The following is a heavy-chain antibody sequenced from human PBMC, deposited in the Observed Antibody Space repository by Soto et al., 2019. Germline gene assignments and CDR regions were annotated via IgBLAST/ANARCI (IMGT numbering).Heavy chain of an antibody. D-gene: IGHD3-3*01. J-gene: IGHJ3*01. CDR1: GDSISGSSYF. Sequence: QLQLQESGPGLVKPSETLSLTCSVSGDSISGSSYFWGWVRQPPGRGLESIGAIHYRGKTHYNPSLQSRVTISVGTSRNQCSLELTSVTAADTPPYYCARYRNFVFGDDGFDVWGQGPMVAVSS. CDR3: ARYRNFVFGDDGFDV. CDR2: IHYRGKT. V-gene: IGHV4-39*01.